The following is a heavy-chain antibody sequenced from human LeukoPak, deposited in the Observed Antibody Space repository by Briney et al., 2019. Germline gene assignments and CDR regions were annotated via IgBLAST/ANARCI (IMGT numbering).Heavy chain of an antibody. CDR1: GYTFSAYY. J-gene: IGHJ3*02. Sequence: GASVKVSCKASGYTFSAYYMHWVRQAPGQGLEWMGWINPNSGATNYAQKFQGRVTMTRDTSISTAYMELSRLRSDDTAVYYCPRVAPTNDAFDIWGQGTMVTGSS. CDR3: PRVAPTNDAFDI. V-gene: IGHV1-2*02. CDR2: INPNSGAT.